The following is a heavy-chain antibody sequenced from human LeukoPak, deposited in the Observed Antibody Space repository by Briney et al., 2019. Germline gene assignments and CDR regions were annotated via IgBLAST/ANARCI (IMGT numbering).Heavy chain of an antibody. Sequence: GGSLRLSCAASGFTFSSYSMNWVRQAPGKGLEWVSSISRSSTYIYYADSVKGRFTISRDNAKNSLYLQMNSLRAEDTAVYYCARGSSGSYYSSFDYWGQGTLVTVSS. J-gene: IGHJ4*02. D-gene: IGHD1-26*01. V-gene: IGHV3-21*01. CDR2: ISRSSTYI. CDR3: ARGSSGSYYSSFDY. CDR1: GFTFSSYS.